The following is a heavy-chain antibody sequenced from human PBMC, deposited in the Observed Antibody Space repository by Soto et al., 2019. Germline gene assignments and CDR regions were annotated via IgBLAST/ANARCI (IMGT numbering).Heavy chain of an antibody. D-gene: IGHD6-13*01. J-gene: IGHJ3*02. CDR1: GGTFSSYT. CDR2: IIPILGIA. Sequence: SVKVSCKASGGTFSSYTISWVRQAPGQGLEWMGRIIPILGIANYAQKFQGRVTITADKSTSTAYMELSSLRSEDTAVYYCAAGGGSGYSSSLDAFDIWGQGKMVTVS. V-gene: IGHV1-69*02. CDR3: AAGGGSGYSSSLDAFDI.